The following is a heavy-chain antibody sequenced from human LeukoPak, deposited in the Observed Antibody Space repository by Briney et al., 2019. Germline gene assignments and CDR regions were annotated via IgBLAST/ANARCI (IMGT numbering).Heavy chain of an antibody. Sequence: PGGTLRLSCAASGFTFSSYGMSWVRQAPGKGLEWVSAISGSGGSTYYADSVKGRFTISRDNSKNTLYLQMNSLRAEDTAVYYCAKLSYGSGSYYNNWFDPWGQGTLVTVSS. CDR2: ISGSGGST. V-gene: IGHV3-23*01. CDR3: AKLSYGSGSYYNNWFDP. CDR1: GFTFSSYG. J-gene: IGHJ5*02. D-gene: IGHD3-10*01.